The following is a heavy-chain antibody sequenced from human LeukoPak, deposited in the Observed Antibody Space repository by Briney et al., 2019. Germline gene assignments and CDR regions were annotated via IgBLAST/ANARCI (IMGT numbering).Heavy chain of an antibody. CDR2: INPNSGGT. D-gene: IGHD3-10*01. V-gene: IGHV1-2*02. J-gene: IGHJ4*02. Sequence: VSVKVSCKASGYTFTGYYMHWVRQAPGQGLEWMGWINPNSGGTNYAQKFQGRVTMTRDTSISTAYMELSRLRSDDTAVYYCARDLKVSGSYLYWGQGTLVTVSS. CDR3: ARDLKVSGSYLY. CDR1: GYTFTGYY.